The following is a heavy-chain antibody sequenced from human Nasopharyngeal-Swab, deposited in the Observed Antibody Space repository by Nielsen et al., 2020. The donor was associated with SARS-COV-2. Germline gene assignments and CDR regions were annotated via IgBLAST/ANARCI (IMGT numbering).Heavy chain of an antibody. J-gene: IGHJ4*02. V-gene: IGHV3-48*02. CDR3: ARVPVWNYVLPNFDY. CDR1: GFTFSSYS. D-gene: IGHD1-7*01. Sequence: GESLKISCAASGFTFSSYSMNWVRQAPGKGLEWVSSISSSSSNIYYADSVKGRFTISRDNAKNSLYLQMNSLRDEDTAVYYCARVPVWNYVLPNFDYWGQGTLVTVSS. CDR2: ISSSSSNI.